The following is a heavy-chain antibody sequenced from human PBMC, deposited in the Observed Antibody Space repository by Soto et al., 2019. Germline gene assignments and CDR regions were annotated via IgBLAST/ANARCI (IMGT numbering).Heavy chain of an antibody. Sequence: QVQLVQSGAAVTKPGSSVKVSCKASGGTFSSYTISWVRQAPGQGLEWMGRIIPILGIANYAQKLQGRVTSSEDKATSTAYMARSSLRSEDTAVYYCARDSGAFDIWGQGTMVTVSS. V-gene: IGHV1-69*08. CDR2: IIPILGIA. CDR1: GGTFSSYT. J-gene: IGHJ3*02. CDR3: ARDSGAFDI.